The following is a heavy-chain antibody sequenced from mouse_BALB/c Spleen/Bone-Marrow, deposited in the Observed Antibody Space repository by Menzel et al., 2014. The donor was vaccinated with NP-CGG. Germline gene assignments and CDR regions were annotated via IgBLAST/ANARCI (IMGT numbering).Heavy chain of an antibody. Sequence: VQLQQSGAELMKPGPSVKISCKATGYTFSSYWIEWVKQRPGYGLEWIGEVLPGRGSTNYNEKFKGKATFTSDTSSNTAYMQLSSLTSEDSAVYYCARWDTTAMDYWAQGTSVTVSS. J-gene: IGHJ4*01. D-gene: IGHD1-1*01. CDR3: ARWDTTAMDY. CDR1: GYTFSSYW. V-gene: IGHV1-9*01. CDR2: VLPGRGST.